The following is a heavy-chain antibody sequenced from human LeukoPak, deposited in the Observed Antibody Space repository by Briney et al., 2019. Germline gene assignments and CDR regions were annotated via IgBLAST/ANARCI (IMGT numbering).Heavy chain of an antibody. CDR3: ARDLWRQQLESSTRFDP. V-gene: IGHV4-4*07. CDR1: GASVSSYY. CDR2: IYTSGST. J-gene: IGHJ5*02. Sequence: KPSETLYLTCSVSGASVSSYYWSWIRQPAGKGLEWIGRIYTSGSTFYNPSLKSRVTMSRDTSNNQFSLRLHSVTAADTAVYYCARDLWRQQLESSTRFDPWGQGTLVTVSS. D-gene: IGHD6-13*01.